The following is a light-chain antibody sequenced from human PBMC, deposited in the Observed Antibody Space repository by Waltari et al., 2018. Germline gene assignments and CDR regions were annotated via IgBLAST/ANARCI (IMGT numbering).Light chain of an antibody. Sequence: EIVLTQSPATLSLSPGDRATLSCRASQSIGTFLAWLQQTPGQAPSLLIYDASYRATDIPARFSGAGSGTDFTLTISSLEPEDFAVYFCQQRSDWPRTFGQGTRVEIK. V-gene: IGKV3-11*01. CDR2: DAS. CDR3: QQRSDWPRT. CDR1: QSIGTF. J-gene: IGKJ1*01.